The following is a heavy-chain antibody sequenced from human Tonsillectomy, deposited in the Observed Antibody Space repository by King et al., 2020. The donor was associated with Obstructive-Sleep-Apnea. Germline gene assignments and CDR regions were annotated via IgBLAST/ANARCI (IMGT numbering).Heavy chain of an antibody. D-gene: IGHD3-3*01. J-gene: IGHJ6*02. CDR2: VWNDGSNT. V-gene: IGHV3-33*06. CDR1: GFTFSSYG. CDR3: AKDFWAVPYGMDV. Sequence: VQLVESGGGVVQPGGYLRLSCAASGFTFSSYGMHWVRQAPGKGLEWVAVVWNDGSNTYYGDSVKGRFTISRDNSKHTLFLQMSSLRAEDTAVYYCAKDFWAVPYGMDVWGQGTAVTVAS.